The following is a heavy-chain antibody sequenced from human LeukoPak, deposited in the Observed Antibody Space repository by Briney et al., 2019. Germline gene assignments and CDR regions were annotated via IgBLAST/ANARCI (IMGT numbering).Heavy chain of an antibody. CDR2: INSDGSST. CDR3: AKDRFIAAAGSVFDY. D-gene: IGHD6-13*01. V-gene: IGHV3-74*01. J-gene: IGHJ4*02. CDR1: GFTFSSYW. Sequence: GGSLRLSCAASGFTFSSYWMHWARQAPGKGLVWVSRINSDGSSTSYADSVKGRFTISRDNAKNTLYLQMNSLRAEDTAVYYCAKDRFIAAAGSVFDYWGQGTLVTVSS.